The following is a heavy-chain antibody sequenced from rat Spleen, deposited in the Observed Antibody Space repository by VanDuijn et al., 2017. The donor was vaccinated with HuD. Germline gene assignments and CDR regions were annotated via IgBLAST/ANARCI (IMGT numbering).Heavy chain of an antibody. Sequence: EVQLVESDGGLVQPGRSLKLSCAASGFTFNDHFMAWVRQAPTKGLEWVATISSDGRRNYYRDSVKGRFTISRDNAKSSLYLQMDSLRSEDTATYYCARRHYGYTDYFDYWGQGVMVPVSS. CDR3: ARRHYGYTDYFDY. D-gene: IGHD1-11*01. V-gene: IGHV5-29*01. J-gene: IGHJ2*01. CDR2: ISSDGRRN. CDR1: GFTFNDHF.